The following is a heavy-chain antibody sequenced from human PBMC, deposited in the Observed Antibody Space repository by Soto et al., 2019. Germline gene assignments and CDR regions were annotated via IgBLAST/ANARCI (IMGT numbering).Heavy chain of an antibody. CDR1: GGSISSADYY. Sequence: SETLSLTCTVSGGSISSADYYWSWIRQPPGRGLEWIGYIYYSGSTSYNPSLKSRVTISVDTSKNQFSLKLSSVTAADTAVYYCARASPRSSWYYYYYGMDVWGQGTTVTVSS. D-gene: IGHD6-13*01. CDR2: IYYSGST. CDR3: ARASPRSSWYYYYYGMDV. V-gene: IGHV4-30-4*02. J-gene: IGHJ6*02.